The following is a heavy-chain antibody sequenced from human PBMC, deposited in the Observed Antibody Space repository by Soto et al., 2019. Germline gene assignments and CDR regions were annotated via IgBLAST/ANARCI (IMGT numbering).Heavy chain of an antibody. CDR3: ARGCSSTSCPDYYYGMDV. CDR2: ISSSSSTI. D-gene: IGHD2-2*01. J-gene: IGHJ6*02. CDR1: GFTFSSYS. V-gene: IGHV3-48*01. Sequence: EVQLVESGGGLVQPGGSLRLSCAASGFTFSSYSMNWVRQAPGKGLEWVSYISSSSSTIYYADSVKGRFTISKDNAKNSLYLQMSSPRAEDTAVYYCARGCSSTSCPDYYYGMDVWGQGTTVTVSS.